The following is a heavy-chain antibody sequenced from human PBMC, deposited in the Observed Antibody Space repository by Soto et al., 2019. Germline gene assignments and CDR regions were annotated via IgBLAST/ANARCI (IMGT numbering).Heavy chain of an antibody. CDR1: GYSFTSYG. CDR2: ISTDKGKT. V-gene: IGHV1-18*01. J-gene: IGHJ4*02. CDR3: ATRSPAFDY. Sequence: ASVKVSFKTSGYSFTSYGITWVRQAPGQGLEWMGWISTDKGKTNYAQKFQGRVTMTTDTSTSTAYMELRSLRSDDTAVYYCATRSPAFDYWGQGTLVTVSS.